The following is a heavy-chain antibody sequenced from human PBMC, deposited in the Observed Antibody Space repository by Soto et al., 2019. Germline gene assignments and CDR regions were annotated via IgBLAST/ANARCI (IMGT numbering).Heavy chain of an antibody. V-gene: IGHV3-48*01. CDR1: GFTFSSYD. CDR2: ISSSSSTI. J-gene: IGHJ5*02. CDR3: AGHGGQWLNWFDP. D-gene: IGHD6-19*01. Sequence: EVQLVESGGGLVQPGGSLRLSCAASGFTFSSYDMNWVRQAPGKGLEWVSYISSSSSTIYYADSVKCRFTISRDNAKNSLYLQMNSLRAEDTAVYYCAGHGGQWLNWFDPWGQGILVTVSS.